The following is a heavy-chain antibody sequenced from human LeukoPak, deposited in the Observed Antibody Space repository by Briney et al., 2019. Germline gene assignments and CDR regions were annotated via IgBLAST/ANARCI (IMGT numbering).Heavy chain of an antibody. CDR2: ISGSAGRT. D-gene: IGHD3-22*01. J-gene: IGHJ4*02. CDR1: GFTFSSYT. V-gene: IGHV3-23*01. Sequence: GGTLRLSCIASGFTFSSYTIHWVRQAPGKGLEWVSSISGSAGRTDYADSVRGRFTISRANSYSTVFLQMISLRAEDTAVYYCAKDQDYSYYDTSGSMGHWGQGTLVTVSS. CDR3: AKDQDYSYYDTSGSMGH.